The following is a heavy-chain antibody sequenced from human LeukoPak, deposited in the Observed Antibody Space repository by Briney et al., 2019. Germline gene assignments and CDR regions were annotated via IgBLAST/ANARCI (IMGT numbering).Heavy chain of an antibody. V-gene: IGHV3-23*01. CDR1: GFTFSSYA. D-gene: IGHD3-22*01. J-gene: IGHJ3*02. CDR2: ISGSGGST. Sequence: GGSLRLSCAPSGFTFSSYAMSWVRQAPGKGLEWVSVISGSGGSTYYADSVKGRFTISRDNSKNTLSLQMNSLRAEDTAVYYCAKDSLPYYYDSSGYLPDAFDIWGQGTMVTVSS. CDR3: AKDSLPYYYDSSGYLPDAFDI.